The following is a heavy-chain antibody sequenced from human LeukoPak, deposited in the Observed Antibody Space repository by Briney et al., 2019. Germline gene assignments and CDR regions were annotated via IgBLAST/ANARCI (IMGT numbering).Heavy chain of an antibody. V-gene: IGHV3-48*01. CDR1: GFTFSRFA. CDR3: ARDPISYYYYVDV. D-gene: IGHD3-16*01. Sequence: GGSLRLSCGASGFTFSRFAMNWVRQAPGKGLEWISYISSSGSIIYYADSMKGRFNVSRDNAKNSLYLQINSLSAEDTAVYYCARDPISYYYYVDVWGKGTSVFVSS. CDR2: ISSSGSII. J-gene: IGHJ6*03.